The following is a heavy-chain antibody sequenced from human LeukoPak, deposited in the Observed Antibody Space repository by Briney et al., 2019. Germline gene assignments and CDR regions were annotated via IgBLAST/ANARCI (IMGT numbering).Heavy chain of an antibody. D-gene: IGHD3-22*01. CDR1: GFTFSSYS. CDR3: ARTITMIVSSNWFDP. CDR2: ISSSSSYI. V-gene: IGHV3-21*01. J-gene: IGHJ5*02. Sequence: GGSLRLSCAASGFTFSSYSMNWVRQAPGKGLEWVSSISSSSSYIYYADSVKGRFTISRDNAKNSLYLQMNSLRAEDTAVYYCARTITMIVSSNWFDPWGQGTLVTVSS.